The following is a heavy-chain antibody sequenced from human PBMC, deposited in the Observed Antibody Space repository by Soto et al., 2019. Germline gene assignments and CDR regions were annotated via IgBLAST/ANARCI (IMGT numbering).Heavy chain of an antibody. CDR1: VGTFSSYA. V-gene: IGHV1-69*13. CDR3: ARTTVTYNWFDP. CDR2: IIPIFGTA. D-gene: IGHD4-4*01. Sequence: ASVKVSCKASVGTFSSYAISWVRQAPGQGLEWMGGIIPIFGTANYAQKFQGRVTITADESTSTAYMELSSLRSEDTAVYYCARTTVTYNWFDPWGQGTLVTVSS. J-gene: IGHJ5*02.